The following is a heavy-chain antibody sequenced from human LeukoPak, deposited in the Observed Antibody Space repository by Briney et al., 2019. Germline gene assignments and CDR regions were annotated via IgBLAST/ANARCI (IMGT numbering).Heavy chain of an antibody. CDR1: GFTFSDYY. J-gene: IGHJ4*02. Sequence: GGSLRLSCAASGFTFSDYYMNWIRQAPGKGLEWISYISGSGSTIYYADSVNGRFTISRDNAKNSLYLQMNSLRVEDTAVYYCARALRSRRGIVVVPTALDCWGQGTLVTVSS. CDR2: ISGSGSTI. D-gene: IGHD2-2*01. V-gene: IGHV3-11*01. CDR3: ARALRSRRGIVVVPTALDC.